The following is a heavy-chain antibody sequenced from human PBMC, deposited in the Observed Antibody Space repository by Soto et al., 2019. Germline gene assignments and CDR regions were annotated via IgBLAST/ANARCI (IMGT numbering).Heavy chain of an antibody. CDR1: GFSFSNYG. CDR3: AKDRGLNDYSNDHFNQ. Sequence: QVQLVESGGGVVQPGRSLRLTCAASGFSFSNYGIHWVRQAPGKGLEWVAFISNDATKKYYADSLKGRFTISRDNSKNTLYLQMNSLRADDTAVYYCAKDRGLNDYSNDHFNQWRQGILVTVSS. D-gene: IGHD4-4*01. J-gene: IGHJ4*02. V-gene: IGHV3-30*18. CDR2: ISNDATKK.